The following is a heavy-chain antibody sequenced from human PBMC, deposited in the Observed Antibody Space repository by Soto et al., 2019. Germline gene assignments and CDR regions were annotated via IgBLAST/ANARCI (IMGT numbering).Heavy chain of an antibody. V-gene: IGHV3-48*02. J-gene: IGHJ6*02. Sequence: GGSLRLSCAASGFTFSSYSMNWVRQAPGKGLEWVSYISSSSSTIYYADSVKGRFTISRDNAKNSLYLQMNSLRDEDTAVYYCARDRNTASSEDHYYYYGMDVWGQGTTVTVSS. CDR3: ARDRNTASSEDHYYYYGMDV. CDR2: ISSSSSTI. CDR1: GFTFSSYS. D-gene: IGHD5-18*01.